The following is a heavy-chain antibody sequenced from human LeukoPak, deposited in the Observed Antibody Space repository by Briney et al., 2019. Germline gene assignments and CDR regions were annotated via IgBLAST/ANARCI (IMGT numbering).Heavy chain of an antibody. CDR2: INPNSGGT. CDR1: GYTFTGYY. J-gene: IGHJ3*02. V-gene: IGHV1-2*02. D-gene: IGHD2-8*01. CDR3: ARDLVYDDAFDI. Sequence: ASVRVSCKASGYTFTGYYMHWVRQAPGQGLEWMGWINPNSGGTNYAQKFQGRVTMTRDTSISTAYMELSRLRSDDTAVYYCARDLVYDDAFDIWGQGTMVTVSS.